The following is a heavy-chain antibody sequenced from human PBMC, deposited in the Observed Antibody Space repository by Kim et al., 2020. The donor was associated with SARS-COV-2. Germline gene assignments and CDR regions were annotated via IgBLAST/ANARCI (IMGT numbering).Heavy chain of an antibody. Sequence: SLKSRVTISVDTSKNQFSLKLSSVTAADTAVYYCARYNGIAVAGTGALGYWGQGTLVTVSS. D-gene: IGHD6-19*01. J-gene: IGHJ4*02. CDR3: ARYNGIAVAGTGALGY. V-gene: IGHV4-59*01.